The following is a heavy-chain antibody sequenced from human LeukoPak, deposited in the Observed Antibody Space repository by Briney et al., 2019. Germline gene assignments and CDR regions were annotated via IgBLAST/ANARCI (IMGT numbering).Heavy chain of an antibody. CDR3: ARGRTVTTGGPKSYYYGMDV. CDR1: GGSISSSNW. J-gene: IGHJ6*02. D-gene: IGHD4-17*01. V-gene: IGHV4-4*02. Sequence: SETLSLTCAVSGGSISSSNWWSWVRQPPGKGLEWIGEIYHSGSTNYNPSLKSRVTISVDKSKNQFSLKLSSVTAADTAVYYCARGRTVTTGGPKSYYYGMDVWGQGTTVTVSS. CDR2: IYHSGST.